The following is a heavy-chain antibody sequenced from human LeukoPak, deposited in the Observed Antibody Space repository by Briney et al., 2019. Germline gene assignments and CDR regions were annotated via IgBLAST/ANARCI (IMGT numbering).Heavy chain of an antibody. V-gene: IGHV3-11*01. CDR3: ARVAAAGTFDY. J-gene: IGHJ4*02. D-gene: IGHD6-13*01. Sequence: GGSLRLSCAASGFTFSDYYVSWIRQAPGKGLGWVSYISSSGSTIYYADSVKGRFTISRDNAKNSLYLQMNSLRAEDTAVYYCARVAAAGTFDYWGQGTLVTVSS. CDR2: ISSSGSTI. CDR1: GFTFSDYY.